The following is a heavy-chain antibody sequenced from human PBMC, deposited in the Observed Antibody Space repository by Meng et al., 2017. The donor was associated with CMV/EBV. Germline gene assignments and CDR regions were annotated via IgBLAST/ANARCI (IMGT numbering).Heavy chain of an antibody. J-gene: IGHJ5*02. D-gene: IGHD3-9*01. CDR1: GFYISSIGVG. CDR2: IYWDDDK. V-gene: IGHV2-5*02. Sequence: MTLKGPGPPLVKPHQTLKLTWTFSGFYISSIGVGVGWIRQPPGKALEWLALIYWDDDKRYSPSLKSRLTITKDTSKNQVVLTMTNMDPVDTATYYCAHQLRYFDWVNNWFDPWGQGTLVTVSS. CDR3: AHQLRYFDWVNNWFDP.